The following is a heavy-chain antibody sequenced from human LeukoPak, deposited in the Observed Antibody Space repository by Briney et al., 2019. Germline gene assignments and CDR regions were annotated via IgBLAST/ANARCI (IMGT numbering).Heavy chain of an antibody. D-gene: IGHD2-2*01. V-gene: IGHV4-34*01. CDR1: GGSFSGYY. CDR2: INHSGST. CDR3: ARGGRYCSSTSCYAPRYYYYYMDV. J-gene: IGHJ6*03. Sequence: PSETLSLTCAVYGGSFSGYYWSWIRQPPGKGLEWIGEINHSGSTNYNPSLKSRVTISVDTSKNQFSLKLSSVTAADTAVYYCARGGRYCSSTSCYAPRYYYYYMDVWGKGTTVTVSS.